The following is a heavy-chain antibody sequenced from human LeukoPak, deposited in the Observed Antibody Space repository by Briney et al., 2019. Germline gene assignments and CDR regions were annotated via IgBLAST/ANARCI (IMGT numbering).Heavy chain of an antibody. J-gene: IGHJ3*02. CDR1: GYTLTELS. Sequence: ASVKVSCKVSGYTLTELSMHWVRQAPGKGLEWMGGFDPEDGETIYARKFQGRVTMTEDTSTDTAYMELSSLRSEDTAVYYCATRWELLRSDAFDIWGQGTLLTVSS. V-gene: IGHV1-24*01. D-gene: IGHD1-26*01. CDR3: ATRWELLRSDAFDI. CDR2: FDPEDGET.